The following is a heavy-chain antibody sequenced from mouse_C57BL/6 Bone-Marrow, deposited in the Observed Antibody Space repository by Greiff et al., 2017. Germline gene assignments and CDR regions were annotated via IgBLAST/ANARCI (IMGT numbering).Heavy chain of an antibody. D-gene: IGHD2-2*01. J-gene: IGHJ2*01. CDR3: ARLWFRNYFDY. V-gene: IGHV1-81*01. Sequence: VMLVESGAELARPGASVKLSCKASGYTFTSYGISWVKQRTGQGLEWIGEIYPRSGNTYYNEKFKGKATLTADKSSSTAYMELRSLTSEDSAVYFCARLWFRNYFDYWGQGTTLTVSS. CDR1: GYTFTSYG. CDR2: IYPRSGNT.